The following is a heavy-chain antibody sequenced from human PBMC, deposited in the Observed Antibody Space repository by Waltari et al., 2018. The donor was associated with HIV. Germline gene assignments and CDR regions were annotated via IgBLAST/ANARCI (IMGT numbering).Heavy chain of an antibody. CDR3: VRDGPFVDVEY. CDR1: GFTFSRYW. V-gene: IGHV3-7*01. CDR2: IKEDGGLE. D-gene: IGHD5-12*01. Sequence: EVQLVESGGGLVQPGGSPRLSCAAAGFTFSRYWMCWVRQAPGKGREWVANIKEDGGLEYYVDSVKGRFTISRDNPKNLLFLQMNSLRVEDTAVYYCVRDGPFVDVEYWGQGTLVTVSS. J-gene: IGHJ4*02.